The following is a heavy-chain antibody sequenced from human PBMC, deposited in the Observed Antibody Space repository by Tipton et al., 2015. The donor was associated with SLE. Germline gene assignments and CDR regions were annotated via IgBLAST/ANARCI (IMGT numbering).Heavy chain of an antibody. CDR1: GGSFSSYY. CDR2: IYTSGST. D-gene: IGHD6-13*01. V-gene: IGHV4-59*10. CDR3: ARHVAAGTDY. J-gene: IGHJ4*02. Sequence: TLSLTCAVYGGSFSSYYWSWIRQPAGKGLEWIGRIYTSGSTNYNPSLKSRVTISVDTSKNQFSLKLSSVTAADTAVYYCARHVAAGTDYWGQGTLVTVSS.